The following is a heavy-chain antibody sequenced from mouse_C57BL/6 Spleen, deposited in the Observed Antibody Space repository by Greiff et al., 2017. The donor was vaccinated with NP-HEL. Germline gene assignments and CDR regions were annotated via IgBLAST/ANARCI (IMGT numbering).Heavy chain of an antibody. Sequence: VQLQQPGAELVMPGASVKLSCKASGYTFTSYWMHWVKQRPGQGLEWIGEIDPSDSYTNYNQKLKGKSTLTVDKSSSTAYMQLRSLTSEDSAVYNCARSTCAWFAYWGQGTLVTVSA. J-gene: IGHJ3*01. CDR2: IDPSDSYT. D-gene: IGHD2-1*01. CDR1: GYTFTSYW. CDR3: ARSTCAWFAY. V-gene: IGHV1-69*01.